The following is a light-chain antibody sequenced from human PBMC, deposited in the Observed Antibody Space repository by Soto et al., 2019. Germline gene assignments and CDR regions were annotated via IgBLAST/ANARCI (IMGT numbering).Light chain of an antibody. CDR3: QQYNDWYT. J-gene: IGKJ2*01. V-gene: IGKV3-15*01. CDR2: GAY. CDR1: LSVSSN. Sequence: IVMTQSPATLSVCRGGRATLSGMASLSVSSNLAWYQQKLGQVPRLLLYGAYTRATVLPARFIGSGSGTDFTLTLSSQQSEDLAVYFCQQYNDWYTFGQGTKLEIK.